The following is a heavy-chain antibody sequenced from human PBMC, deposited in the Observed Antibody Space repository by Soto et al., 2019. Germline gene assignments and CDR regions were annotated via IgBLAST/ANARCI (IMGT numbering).Heavy chain of an antibody. J-gene: IGHJ6*02. Sequence: PGRSMRLSCAASGFTFSSYAMHWVRQAPGKGLEWVAVISNDGSNKYYADSVKGRFTISRDKSKNTLYLQMNSLRAEDTAVYYCAGTPGVVWGNGMDVWGQGTTVTVSS. CDR1: GFTFSSYA. CDR2: ISNDGSNK. D-gene: IGHD3-3*01. V-gene: IGHV3-30-3*01. CDR3: AGTPGVVWGNGMDV.